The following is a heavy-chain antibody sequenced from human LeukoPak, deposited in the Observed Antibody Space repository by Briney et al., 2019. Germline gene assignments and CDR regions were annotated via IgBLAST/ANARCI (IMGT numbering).Heavy chain of an antibody. D-gene: IGHD3-16*01. Sequence: SETLSLTCTVSGGSISSSSYYWGWIRQPPGKGLEWIGSIYYSGSTYYNPSLKSRVTISVDTSKNQFSLKLSSVTAADTAVYYCARESKGRFGGVDYGMDVWGQGTTVTVSS. CDR2: IYYSGST. J-gene: IGHJ6*02. V-gene: IGHV4-39*07. CDR3: ARESKGRFGGVDYGMDV. CDR1: GGSISSSSYY.